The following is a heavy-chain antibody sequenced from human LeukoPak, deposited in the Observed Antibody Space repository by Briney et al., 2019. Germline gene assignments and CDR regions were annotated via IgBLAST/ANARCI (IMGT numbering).Heavy chain of an antibody. D-gene: IGHD2-2*02. CDR1: GFTFRSYG. Sequence: GGSLRLSCAASGFTFRSYGMHWVRQAPGKGLEWVAVISYDGSNKYYADSVKGRFTISRDNSKNTLYLQMNSLRAEDTAVYYCAKEGCSSTSCYTSDYYYGMDVWGQGTTVTVSS. J-gene: IGHJ6*02. CDR3: AKEGCSSTSCYTSDYYYGMDV. CDR2: ISYDGSNK. V-gene: IGHV3-30*18.